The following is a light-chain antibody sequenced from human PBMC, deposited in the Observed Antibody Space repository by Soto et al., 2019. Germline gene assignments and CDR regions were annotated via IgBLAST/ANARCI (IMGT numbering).Light chain of an antibody. CDR2: DVS. CDR1: QSIGDS. V-gene: IGKV1-5*01. CDR3: QQYNSYSPT. J-gene: IGKJ1*01. Sequence: DIQMTQSPSTLSASVGDRVTITCRASQSIGDSLAWYQQKPGKAPYPLISDVSSLESGVPSRFSGSGSETEFTLTISGLQPGDSATYYCQQYNSYSPTFGQGTKVDI.